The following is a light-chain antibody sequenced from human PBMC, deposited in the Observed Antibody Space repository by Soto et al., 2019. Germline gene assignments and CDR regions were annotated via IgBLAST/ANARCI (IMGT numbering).Light chain of an antibody. CDR1: QSVSSSY. V-gene: IGKV3-20*01. CDR2: GAL. Sequence: EIVLTQSPGTLSLSPGERATLSCRASQSVSSSYLAWYQQKPGQAPRLLIYGALNRATGIPDRFSASGYGTDFTLTISRLEPVDFAMYYCQQYGSSPPYTFGQGTKLEIK. CDR3: QQYGSSPPYT. J-gene: IGKJ2*01.